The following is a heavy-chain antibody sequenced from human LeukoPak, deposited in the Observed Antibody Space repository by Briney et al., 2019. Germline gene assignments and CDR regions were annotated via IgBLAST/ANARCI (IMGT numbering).Heavy chain of an antibody. CDR1: GFTFSSCS. D-gene: IGHD3-10*01. J-gene: IGHJ4*02. V-gene: IGHV3-48*04. CDR2: ISSSSSTI. CDR3: ATITMVRGVASGY. Sequence: GGSLRLSCAAAGFTFSSCSMNWVRQAPGKGLEWVSYISSSSSTIYYADSVKGRFTISRDNAKNSLYLQMNSLRAEDTAVYYCATITMVRGVASGYWGQGTLVTVSS.